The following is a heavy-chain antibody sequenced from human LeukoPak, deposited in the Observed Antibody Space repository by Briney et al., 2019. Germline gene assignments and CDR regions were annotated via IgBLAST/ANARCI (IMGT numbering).Heavy chain of an antibody. V-gene: IGHV3-23*01. J-gene: IGHJ3*02. CDR1: GLTFSSYA. CDR2: ISGSGGST. CDR3: AKRRTHIVVVPAAIGAFDI. D-gene: IGHD2-2*01. Sequence: PGGSLRLSCAASGLTFSSYAMSWVRQAPGKGLEWVSAISGSGGSTYYADSVKGRFTISRDNSKNTLYLQMNSLRAEDTAVYYCAKRRTHIVVVPAAIGAFDIWGQGTMVTVSS.